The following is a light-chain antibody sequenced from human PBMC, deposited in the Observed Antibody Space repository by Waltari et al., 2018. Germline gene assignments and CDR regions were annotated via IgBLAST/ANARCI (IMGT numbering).Light chain of an antibody. CDR1: RSNIGTNT. J-gene: IGLJ3*02. Sequence: QSVLTQPPSASGAPGQRVTISCSGSRSNIGTNTVNWYQQFPGTAPKLLIYTNNQRPSGVPDRVSGSKSGTSASLAISGLQSEDEADYYCATWDDRLDGVVFGGGTKLTV. CDR3: ATWDDRLDGVV. V-gene: IGLV1-44*01. CDR2: TNN.